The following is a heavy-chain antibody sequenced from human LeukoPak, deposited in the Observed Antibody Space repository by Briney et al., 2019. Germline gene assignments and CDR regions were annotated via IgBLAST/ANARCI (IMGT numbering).Heavy chain of an antibody. D-gene: IGHD3-3*02. CDR3: TIFLSLGMPPY. Sequence: GGSLKLSCAASGFTFSGSAMHWVRQASGKGLXXXGRIRSKANSYATAYAASVKGRFTISRDDSKNTAYLQMNSLKTEDTAVYYCTIFLSLGMPPYWGQGTLVTVSS. CDR2: IRSKANSYAT. V-gene: IGHV3-73*01. J-gene: IGHJ4*02. CDR1: GFTFSGSA.